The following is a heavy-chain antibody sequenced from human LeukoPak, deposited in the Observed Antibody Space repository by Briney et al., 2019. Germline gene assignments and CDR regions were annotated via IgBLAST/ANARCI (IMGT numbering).Heavy chain of an antibody. CDR1: GFTFSSYA. CDR2: ISGSGGST. Sequence: GGSLRLXCAASGFTFSSYAMSWVRLAPGKGLEWVSAISGSGGSTYYADSEKGRFTISRDNSRDTLYLQMNSLRADDTAVYYCAKGYYDYVWGSYYFDYWGQGTLVTVSS. CDR3: AKGYYDYVWGSYYFDY. J-gene: IGHJ4*02. V-gene: IGHV3-23*01. D-gene: IGHD3-16*01.